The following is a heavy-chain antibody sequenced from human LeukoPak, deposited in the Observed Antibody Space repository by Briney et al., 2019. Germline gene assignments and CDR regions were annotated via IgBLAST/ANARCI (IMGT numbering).Heavy chain of an antibody. V-gene: IGHV3-7*01. CDR2: IKQDGSEK. CDR3: ARSSGYYRIDAFDI. Sequence: GGSLRLSCAASGFSFSSHGMSWVRQAPGKGLEWVANIKQDGSEKYYVDSVKGRFTISRDNAKNSLYLQMNSLRAEDTAVYYCARSSGYYRIDAFDIWGQGTMVTVSS. CDR1: GFSFSSHG. D-gene: IGHD3-22*01. J-gene: IGHJ3*02.